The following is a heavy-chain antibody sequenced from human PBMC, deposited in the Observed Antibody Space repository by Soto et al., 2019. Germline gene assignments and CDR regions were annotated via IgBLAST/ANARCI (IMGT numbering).Heavy chain of an antibody. CDR1: GGSISSYF. Sequence: QVQLQESGPRLVKPSETLSLTCTVSGGSISSYFWSWIRQSPGEALEWIGYIFYSGTTNYSPSLKSLVIMSLGTANNQFSLNLTTVTAADTAVYYCARGRWVTYYAFDIWGQGTMVTGSS. CDR3: ARGRWVTYYAFDI. CDR2: IFYSGTT. D-gene: IGHD1-26*01. J-gene: IGHJ3*02. V-gene: IGHV4-59*01.